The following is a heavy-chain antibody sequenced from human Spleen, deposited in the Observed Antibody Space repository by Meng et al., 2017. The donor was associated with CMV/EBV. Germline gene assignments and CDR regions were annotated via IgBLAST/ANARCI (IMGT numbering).Heavy chain of an antibody. D-gene: IGHD2/OR15-2a*01. CDR1: GFTFSDSA. CDR3: AAGSPSMTLDF. CDR2: VSHDGRND. Sequence: GGSLRLSCAASGFTFSDSALHWVRQAPGKGLEWVAVVSHDGRNDYYTDSVKGRFTISRDNSKNTLYLQMNSLTGEDTAVYFCAAGSPSMTLDFWGQGSLVTVSS. V-gene: IGHV3-30*04. J-gene: IGHJ4*02.